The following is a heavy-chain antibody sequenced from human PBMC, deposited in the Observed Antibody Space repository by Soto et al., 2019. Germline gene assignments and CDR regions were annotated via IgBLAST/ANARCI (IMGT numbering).Heavy chain of an antibody. CDR1: CGSFSGYY. V-gene: IGHV4-34*01. CDR2: INHSGST. J-gene: IGHJ5*02. D-gene: IGHD6-19*01. CDR3: ARELPRIAVAGTVDP. Sequence: SLTCAVYCGSFSGYYWSWIRQPPGKGLEWIGEINHSGSTNYNPSLKSRVTISVDTSKNQFSLKLSSVTAADTAVYYCARELPRIAVAGTVDPWGQGTLVTVSA.